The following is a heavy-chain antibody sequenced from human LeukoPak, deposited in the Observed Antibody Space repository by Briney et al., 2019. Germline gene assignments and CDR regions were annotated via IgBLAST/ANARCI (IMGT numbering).Heavy chain of an antibody. CDR1: GGPISSSSYY. Sequence: SETLSLTCTVSGGPISSSSYYWGWIRQPPGKGLEWIGTIYYSGSTYYNPSLKSRVTISVDTSKNQFSLKLSSVTAADTAVYYCARRRRGTTARIDYWGQGTLVTVPS. CDR3: ARRRRGTTARIDY. J-gene: IGHJ4*02. CDR2: IYYSGST. D-gene: IGHD1-1*01. V-gene: IGHV4-39*01.